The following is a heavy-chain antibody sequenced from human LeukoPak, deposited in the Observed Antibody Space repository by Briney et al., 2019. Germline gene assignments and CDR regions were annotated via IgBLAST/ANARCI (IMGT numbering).Heavy chain of an antibody. D-gene: IGHD3-10*01. J-gene: IGHJ4*02. CDR3: ARREAGDY. CDR1: GYTFTTYG. CDR2: ISTSKGNT. V-gene: IGHV1-18*01. Sequence: ASVKVSCKASGYTFTTYGVSGVRQAPGQGLEWMGWISTSKGNTNYAQKFQGRVTMTTDTSTSTAYMELRSLRSDDTAIYYCARREAGDYWGQGTLATVSS.